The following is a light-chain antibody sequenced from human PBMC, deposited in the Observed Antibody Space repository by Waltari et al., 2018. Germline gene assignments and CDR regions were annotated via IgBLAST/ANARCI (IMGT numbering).Light chain of an antibody. CDR2: DSS. CDR1: QDIRNS. CDR3: QQTSGNPST. V-gene: IGKV1-39*01. J-gene: IGKJ5*01. Sequence: DIQMTQSPSSLSASVGDSVTLTCRASQDIRNSLAWYHQKPGKAPKLLIYDSSILQTGVSSRLSGSGSGTHFTLTISSLQPEDFGTFYCQQTSGNPSTFGQGTRLEIK.